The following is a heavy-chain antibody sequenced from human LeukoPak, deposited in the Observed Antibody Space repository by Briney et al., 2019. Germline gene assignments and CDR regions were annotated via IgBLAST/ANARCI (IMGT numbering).Heavy chain of an antibody. Sequence: GGSLRLSCAASGFTVSSNYMSWVRQAPGKGLEWVSVIYSGGSTYYADSVKGRFTISRDNAKNSLSLRMNSLSAEDTAVYYCAAGYSSGWYFYFQHWGQGSLVSVSS. D-gene: IGHD6-19*01. CDR3: AAGYSSGWYFYFQH. CDR1: GFTVSSNY. CDR2: IYSGGST. V-gene: IGHV3-66*01. J-gene: IGHJ1*01.